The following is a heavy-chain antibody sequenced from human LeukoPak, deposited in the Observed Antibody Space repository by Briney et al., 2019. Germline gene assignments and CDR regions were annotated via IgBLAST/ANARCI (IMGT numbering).Heavy chain of an antibody. CDR1: GFTFSHYD. Sequence: GGSQRLSCAASGFTFSHYDMISVRQAPGKGLEWVSYISRTSHTIYYADSVKGRFTISRDNAKNSLYLQMNSLRVEDTAVYSCARYLGGWSFDYWGQGTLVTVSS. V-gene: IGHV3-48*01. J-gene: IGHJ4*02. CDR2: ISRTSHTI. CDR3: ARYLGGWSFDY. D-gene: IGHD6-19*01.